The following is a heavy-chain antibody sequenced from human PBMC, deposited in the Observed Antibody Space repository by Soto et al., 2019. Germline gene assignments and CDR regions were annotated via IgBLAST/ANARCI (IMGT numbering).Heavy chain of an antibody. J-gene: IGHJ4*02. CDR1: GGSVSSGNYY. Sequence: QVQLQESGPGLVKPSETLSLTCTVSGGSVSSGNYYWSWIRQPPGKGLEWIGYIYYSGSTNYNPSLKSRVTISIDTSKNQFSLKLSSVTAADTAVYYCTRTQPYTVFDYWGQGTLVTVSS. D-gene: IGHD4-17*01. CDR3: TRTQPYTVFDY. V-gene: IGHV4-61*01. CDR2: IYYSGST.